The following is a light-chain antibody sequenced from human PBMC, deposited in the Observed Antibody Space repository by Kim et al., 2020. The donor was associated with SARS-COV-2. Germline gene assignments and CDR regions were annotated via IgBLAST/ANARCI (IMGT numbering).Light chain of an antibody. CDR1: QSVFYTPNNKNY. V-gene: IGKV4-1*01. CDR3: QQYRSTPPT. J-gene: IGKJ1*01. Sequence: DIVMTQSPDSLAVSLGERATINCKSSQSVFYTPNNKNYLAWYRQKPGQPPKVLIYWASARESGVPDRFSGSGSGTDFTLTISGLQTEDAAVYYCQQYRSTPPTFGPGTKVDIK. CDR2: WAS.